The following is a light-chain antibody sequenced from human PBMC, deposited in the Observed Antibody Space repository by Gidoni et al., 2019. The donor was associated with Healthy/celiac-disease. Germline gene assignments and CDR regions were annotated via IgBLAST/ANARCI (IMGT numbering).Light chain of an antibody. J-gene: IGLJ2*01. Sequence: SYVLPQPPSVSVAPGQTARITCGGNNIGSKSVHWYQQKPGQAPVLVVYDDSDRPSGIPERFSGSNSGNTATLTISRLEAGDEADYYCQVWDSSSDAVVFGGGTKLTVL. CDR2: DDS. CDR1: NIGSKS. CDR3: QVWDSSSDAVV. V-gene: IGLV3-21*02.